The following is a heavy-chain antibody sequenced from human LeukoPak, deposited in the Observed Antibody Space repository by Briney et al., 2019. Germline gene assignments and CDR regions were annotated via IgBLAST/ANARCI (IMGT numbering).Heavy chain of an antibody. CDR3: ARYLIDFWSGCMDV. CDR2: ISSSSSYI. V-gene: IGHV3-21*01. D-gene: IGHD3-3*01. Sequence: GGSLRLYCAASGFTFSSYSMNWVRQAPGKGLEWVSSISSSSSYIYYADSVKGRFTISRDNAKNSLYLQMNSLRAEDTAVYYCARYLIDFWSGCMDVWGQGTTVTVSS. J-gene: IGHJ6*02. CDR1: GFTFSSYS.